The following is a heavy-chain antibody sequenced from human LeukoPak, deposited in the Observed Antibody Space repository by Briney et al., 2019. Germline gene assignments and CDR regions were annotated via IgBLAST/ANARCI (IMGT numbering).Heavy chain of an antibody. Sequence: TSETLSLTCGVSGGSISGTNWWSWVRQPPGQGLEWIGEISLAGQTNYNPSLNARVTMSLDKSSNQLSLHLTSVTAADTATYYCSRESGPFCPFGYWGQGTLVIVSS. CDR3: SRESGPFCPFGY. V-gene: IGHV4/OR15-8*02. J-gene: IGHJ4*02. CDR2: ISLAGQT. D-gene: IGHD1-26*01. CDR1: GGSISGTNW.